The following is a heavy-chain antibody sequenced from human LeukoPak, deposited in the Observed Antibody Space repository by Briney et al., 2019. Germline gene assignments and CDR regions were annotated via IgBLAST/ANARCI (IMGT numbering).Heavy chain of an antibody. CDR2: ILNDGGST. V-gene: IGHV3-74*01. D-gene: IGHD1-26*01. CDR1: GFTFNTYW. J-gene: IGHJ3*02. Sequence: GGSLRLSYAASGFTFNTYWMHWVRQAPGEGPVWVAHILNDGGSTSYADSVKGRFIISRDNAKNTLSLQMNSLRAEDTAVYYCAFEIGRSQGAFDIWGQGTMITVSS. CDR3: AFEIGRSQGAFDI.